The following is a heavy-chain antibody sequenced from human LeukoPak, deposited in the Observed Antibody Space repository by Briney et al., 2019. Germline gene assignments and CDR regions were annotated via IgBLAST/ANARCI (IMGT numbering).Heavy chain of an antibody. D-gene: IGHD2-21*02. Sequence: SETLSLTCAVYGGSFSGYYWNWIRQPPGKGLEWIGYIYYSGSTNYNPSLKSRVTISLDTSKNQFSLKLSSVTAADTAVYYCARVSPDYYFDYWGQGTLVTVSS. CDR2: IYYSGST. V-gene: IGHV4-59*01. CDR1: GGSFSGYY. J-gene: IGHJ4*02. CDR3: ARVSPDYYFDY.